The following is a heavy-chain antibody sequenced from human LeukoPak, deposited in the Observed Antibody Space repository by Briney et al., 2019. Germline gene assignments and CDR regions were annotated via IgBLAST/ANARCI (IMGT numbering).Heavy chain of an antibody. CDR1: GYTFTSYG. Sequence: GASVKVSCKASGYTFTSYGISWVRQAPGQGLEWMGGIIPIFGTANYAQKFQGRVTITADESTSTAYMELSSLRSEDTAVYYCARVVPSPKYGDYSFDYWGQGTLVTVSS. V-gene: IGHV1-69*13. D-gene: IGHD4-17*01. CDR2: IIPIFGTA. J-gene: IGHJ4*02. CDR3: ARVVPSPKYGDYSFDY.